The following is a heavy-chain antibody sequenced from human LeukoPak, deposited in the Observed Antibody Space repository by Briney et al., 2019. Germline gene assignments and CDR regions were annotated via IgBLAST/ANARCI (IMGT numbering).Heavy chain of an antibody. CDR2: IKQDGSEK. D-gene: IGHD6-19*01. J-gene: IGHJ4*02. CDR1: GFTFSSYW. CDR3: AKDKQWLVRAYGY. Sequence: GGSLRLSCAASGFTFSSYWMSWVRQAPGKGLEWVANIKQDGSEKYYVDSVKGRFTISRDNAKNSLYLQMNSLRAEDTAVYYCAKDKQWLVRAYGYWGQGTLVTVSS. V-gene: IGHV3-7*03.